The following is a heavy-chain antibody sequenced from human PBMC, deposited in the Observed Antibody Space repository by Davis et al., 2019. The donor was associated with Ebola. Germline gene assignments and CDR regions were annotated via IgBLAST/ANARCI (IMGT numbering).Heavy chain of an antibody. J-gene: IGHJ4*02. Sequence: SVKVSCKASGGTFSSYAISWVRQAPGQGLEWMGRIIPILGIANYAQKFQGRVTITADESTSTAYTELSSLRSEDTAVYYCARDRGSSCGIDYWGQGTLVTVSS. V-gene: IGHV1-69*04. CDR1: GGTFSSYA. D-gene: IGHD6-13*01. CDR2: IIPILGIA. CDR3: ARDRGSSCGIDY.